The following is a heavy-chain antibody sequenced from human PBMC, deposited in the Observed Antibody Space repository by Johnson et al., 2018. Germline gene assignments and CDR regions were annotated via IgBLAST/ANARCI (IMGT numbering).Heavy chain of an antibody. CDR2: ISWNSGSI. D-gene: IGHD6-13*01. J-gene: IGHJ3*02. CDR1: GFTFDDYA. CDR3: AKDTSSRNDAFDI. V-gene: IGHV3-9*01. Sequence: EVQLVESGGGVVQPGRSLRLSCAASGFTFDDYAMHWVRQAPGKGLVWVSGISWNSGSIGYADSVKGRFTISRDNAKNSLYLQMNSLRAEDTALYYCAKDTSSRNDAFDIWGQGTMVTVSS.